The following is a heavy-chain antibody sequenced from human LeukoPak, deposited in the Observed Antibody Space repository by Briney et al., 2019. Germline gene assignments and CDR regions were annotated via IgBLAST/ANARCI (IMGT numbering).Heavy chain of an antibody. CDR2: INPSGGST. V-gene: IGHV1-46*01. D-gene: IGHD2-2*01. CDR3: AKDFADIVVVPAAIPRDGGSTYYYYYMDV. Sequence: ASVKVSCKASGYTFTSYYMHWVRQAPGQGLEWMGIINPSGGSTSYAQKFQGRVTMTRDMSTSTVYMELSSLRSEDTAVYYCAKDFADIVVVPAAIPRDGGSTYYYYYMDVWGKGTTVTVSS. J-gene: IGHJ6*03. CDR1: GYTFTSYY.